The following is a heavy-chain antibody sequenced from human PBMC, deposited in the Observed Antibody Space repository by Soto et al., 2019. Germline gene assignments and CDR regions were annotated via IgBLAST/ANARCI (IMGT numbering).Heavy chain of an antibody. D-gene: IGHD3-3*01. CDR1: GFPLASYT. Sequence: QVQHVVESGGGVVQPGRSLRLSCAAFGFPLASYTMHWVRQAPGKGLECVAVMSYDGRETYYADSVKDRFTISRDTSKNILFLQMNSLRADDTAVYFCARRRAGFLEWLLDYWGQGTLVTVSS. CDR2: MSYDGRET. J-gene: IGHJ4*02. CDR3: ARRRAGFLEWLLDY. V-gene: IGHV3-30*04.